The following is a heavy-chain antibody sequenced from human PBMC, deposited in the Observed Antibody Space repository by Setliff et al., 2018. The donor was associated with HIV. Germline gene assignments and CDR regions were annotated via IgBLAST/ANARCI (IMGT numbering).Heavy chain of an antibody. CDR1: GFTFSSSA. CDR2: IVVGSGNT. J-gene: IGHJ6*03. Sequence: SVKVSCKASGFTFSSSAMQWVRQARGRRLEWIGWIVVGSGNTNYAQKFQERVTITRDMSTRTTYMELSNLRSEDTAVYYCAARPGVDSSAYYDYYYMDVWGKGTTVTVSS. V-gene: IGHV1-58*02. D-gene: IGHD3-22*01. CDR3: AARPGVDSSAYYDYYYMDV.